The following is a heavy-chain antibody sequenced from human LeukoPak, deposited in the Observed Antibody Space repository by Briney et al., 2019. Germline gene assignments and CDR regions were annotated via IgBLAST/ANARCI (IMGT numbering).Heavy chain of an antibody. D-gene: IGHD2-2*01. CDR1: GYTFTSYD. V-gene: IGHV1-8*03. CDR2: MNPNSGNT. CDR3: ATARSSSEYQLLYYYYYMDV. Sequence: ASVKVSCKASGYTFTSYDINWVRQATGQGREGVGWMNPNSGNTGYAQKFHSRVTITRNTSISTAYMELSRLRSEDTAVYYCATARSSSEYQLLYYYYYMDVWGKGTTVTVSS. J-gene: IGHJ6*03.